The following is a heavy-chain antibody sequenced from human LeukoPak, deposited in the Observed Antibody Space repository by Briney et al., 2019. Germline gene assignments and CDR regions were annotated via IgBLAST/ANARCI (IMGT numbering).Heavy chain of an antibody. D-gene: IGHD3-10*01. J-gene: IGHJ4*02. CDR1: GGSISSGDYS. CDR3: ARGVISGSGCFDY. V-gene: IGHV4-30-2*01. Sequence: SSETLSLTCAVSGGSISSGDYSWSWIRQPPGKGLEWIGYIFHSGPTYYNPSLKSRVTISVDRSKKQFSLILSSVTAADTAVYYCARGVISGSGCFDYWGQGTLVTVSS. CDR2: IFHSGPT.